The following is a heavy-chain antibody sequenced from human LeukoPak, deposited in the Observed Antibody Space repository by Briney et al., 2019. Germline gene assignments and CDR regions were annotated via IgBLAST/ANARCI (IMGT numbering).Heavy chain of an antibody. CDR1: GFTFSSYA. CDR2: ISYDGSNK. CDR3: SRALAYDDDSRAYS. Sequence: GGSLRLSCAASGFTFSSYAMHWVRQAPGKGLEWVAVISYDGSNKYYADSVKGRFTISRDNSKNTLYPQMNSLRAEDTAVYYSSRALAYDDDSRAYSCGQGTLVTASS. V-gene: IGHV3-30-3*01. D-gene: IGHD3-22*01. J-gene: IGHJ4*02.